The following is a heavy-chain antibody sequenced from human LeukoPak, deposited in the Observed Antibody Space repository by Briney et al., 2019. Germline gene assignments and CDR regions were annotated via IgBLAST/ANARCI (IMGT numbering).Heavy chain of an antibody. CDR3: ARGRGTLLANWFDP. V-gene: IGHV4-61*02. D-gene: IGHD1-1*01. CDR1: GGSISSGSYY. J-gene: IGHJ5*02. Sequence: SETLSLTCTVSGGSISSGSYYWSWIRQPAGKGLEWIGRVYTSGSTNYNPSLKSRVTISVDTSKNQFSLKLSSVTAADTAVYYCARGRGTLLANWFDPWGQGTLVTVSS. CDR2: VYTSGST.